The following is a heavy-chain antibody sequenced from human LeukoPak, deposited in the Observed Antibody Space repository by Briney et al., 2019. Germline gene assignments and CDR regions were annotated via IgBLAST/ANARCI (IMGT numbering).Heavy chain of an antibody. CDR1: GFSLTTSGIR. V-gene: IGHV2-70*04. CDR2: IDWGDDK. CDR3: ARLYGDFYFDY. J-gene: IGHJ4*02. Sequence: SGPTLVNPTQTLTLTCTFSGFSLTTSGIRVSWIRQPPGKALEWLAHIDWGDDKLYSTSLKTRLTLSKDTSKNPVVLTITNMDPVDTATYYCARLYGDFYFDYWGQGTLVTVSS. D-gene: IGHD4-17*01.